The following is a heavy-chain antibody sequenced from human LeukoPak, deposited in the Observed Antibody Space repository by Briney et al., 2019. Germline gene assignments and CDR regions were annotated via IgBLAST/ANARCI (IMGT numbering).Heavy chain of an antibody. Sequence: GRSLRLSCAASGFTFDDYAMHWVRQAPGKGLEWVSGISWNSGSIGYADSVKGRFTISRDNAKNSLYLQMNSLRAEDTALYYCAKGFYHGYLNFPNAFDIWGQGTMVTVSS. CDR3: AKGFYHGYLNFPNAFDI. CDR1: GFTFDDYA. V-gene: IGHV3-9*01. J-gene: IGHJ3*02. CDR2: ISWNSGSI. D-gene: IGHD4-17*01.